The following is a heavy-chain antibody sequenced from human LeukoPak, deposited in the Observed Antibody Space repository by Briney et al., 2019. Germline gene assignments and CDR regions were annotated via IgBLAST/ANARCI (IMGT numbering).Heavy chain of an antibody. J-gene: IGHJ6*03. CDR1: GGSISSSSYY. V-gene: IGHV4-39*07. Sequence: SETLSLTCTVSGGSISSSSYYWGWIRQPPGKGLEWLGSIYYSGSTYYNPSLKSRVTISVDTSKNQFSLKLSSVTAADTAVYYCAREATTVTTFYYYYYMDVWGKGTTVTVSS. D-gene: IGHD4-17*01. CDR3: AREATTVTTFYYYYYMDV. CDR2: IYYSGST.